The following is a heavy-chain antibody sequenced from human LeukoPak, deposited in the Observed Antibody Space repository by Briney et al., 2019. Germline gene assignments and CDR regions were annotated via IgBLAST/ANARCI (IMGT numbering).Heavy chain of an antibody. V-gene: IGHV1-2*02. J-gene: IGHJ6*02. CDR3: AREYVSRGYSYYGMDV. D-gene: IGHD3-22*01. CDR2: INPNSGGT. Sequence: ASVKVSCKASGYTFTGYYMHWVRQDPGQGLEWMGWINPNSGGTNYAQKFQGRVPMTRDTSISTAYMERSRLRSDDTAVYYCAREYVSRGYSYYGMDVWGQGTTVTVSS. CDR1: GYTFTGYY.